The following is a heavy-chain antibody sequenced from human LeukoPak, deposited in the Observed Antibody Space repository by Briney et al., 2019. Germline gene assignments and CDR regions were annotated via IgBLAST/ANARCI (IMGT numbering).Heavy chain of an antibody. V-gene: IGHV4-59*08. Sequence: SETLSLTCTVSGGSISRYYWSWIRQPPGKGLEWIGYIYSSGSTNYNPSLKSRVTISVDTSKNQHSLKLTSVTAADTAVYFCARHSAYSSGWFHYWGQGTLVTVS. CDR3: ARHSAYSSGWFHY. CDR1: GGSISRYY. D-gene: IGHD6-19*01. J-gene: IGHJ4*02. CDR2: IYSSGST.